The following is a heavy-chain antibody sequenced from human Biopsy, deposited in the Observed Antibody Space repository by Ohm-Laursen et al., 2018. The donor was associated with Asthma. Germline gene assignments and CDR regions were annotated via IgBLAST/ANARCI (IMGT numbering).Heavy chain of an antibody. D-gene: IGHD6-19*01. J-gene: IGHJ6*02. CDR2: ILAVFGTT. CDR1: GGTLSNFA. CDR3: ARCQVGYSSGWSLLLKKIYYSGMDV. Sequence: SSVKVSCNTLGGTLSNFAISWVRQAPGQGLEWLGGILAVFGTTNYAQKFQGRVTITADESTSTAYMEVTSLRSEDTAIYYCARCQVGYSSGWSLLLKKIYYSGMDVWGQGTAVTVSS. V-gene: IGHV1-69*01.